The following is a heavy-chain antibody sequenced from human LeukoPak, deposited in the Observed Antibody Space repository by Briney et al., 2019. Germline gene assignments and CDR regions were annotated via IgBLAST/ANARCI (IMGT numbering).Heavy chain of an antibody. D-gene: IGHD6-13*01. CDR3: ASRDGIAAAAFDI. Sequence: PSETLSLTCTVSGGSISSYYWSWIPQPPGKGLEWIGYIYYSGSTNYNPSLKSRVTISVDTSKNQFSLKLSSVTAADTAVYYCASRDGIAAAAFDIWGQGTMVTVSS. CDR2: IYYSGST. V-gene: IGHV4-59*08. J-gene: IGHJ3*02. CDR1: GGSISSYY.